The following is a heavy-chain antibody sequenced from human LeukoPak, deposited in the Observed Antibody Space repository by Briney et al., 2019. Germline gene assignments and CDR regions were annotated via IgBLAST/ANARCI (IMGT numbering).Heavy chain of an antibody. CDR1: GFTFSSYW. V-gene: IGHV3-74*01. CDR3: TTDPVTGRLTGY. CDR2: INSDGIST. Sequence: GGSLRLSCAASGFTFSSYWMHWVRQAPGKGLVWVSHINSDGISTGYVDSVKGRFIISRDNAKNTLYLQMNSLKTEDTGVYYCTTDPVTGRLTGYWGQGTLVTVSS. D-gene: IGHD1-1*01. J-gene: IGHJ4*02.